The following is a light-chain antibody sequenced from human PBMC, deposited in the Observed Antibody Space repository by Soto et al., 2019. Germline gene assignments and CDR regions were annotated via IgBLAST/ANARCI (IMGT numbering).Light chain of an antibody. CDR1: QGIGSW. CDR2: TVS. CDR3: QQAGSFPIT. J-gene: IGKJ5*01. V-gene: IGKV1-12*01. Sequence: IQMTQSPSSVSASVGDRVTITFRASQGIGSWLAWYQQKPGKAPNLLIYTVSSLQSGVPSRFGGSGSGTDFTLTISNLQPEDFATYCCQQAGSFPITFGQGTRLDI.